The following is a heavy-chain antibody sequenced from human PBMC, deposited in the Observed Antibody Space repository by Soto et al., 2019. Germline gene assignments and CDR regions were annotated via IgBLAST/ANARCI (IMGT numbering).Heavy chain of an antibody. D-gene: IGHD5-18*01. Sequence: ASVKVSCKASGGTFSSYAISWVRQAPGQGLEWMGGIIPIFGTANYAQKFQGRVTITADESTSTAYMELSSLRSEDTAVYYCAFGYDYYYYYGMDVWGQGTTVTVSS. CDR2: IIPIFGTA. CDR3: AFGYDYYYYYGMDV. CDR1: GGTFSSYA. V-gene: IGHV1-69*13. J-gene: IGHJ6*02.